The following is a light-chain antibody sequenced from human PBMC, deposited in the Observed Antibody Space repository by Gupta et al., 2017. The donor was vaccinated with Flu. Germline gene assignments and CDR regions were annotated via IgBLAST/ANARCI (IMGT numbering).Light chain of an antibody. J-gene: IGKJ4*01. V-gene: IGKV4-1*01. CDR1: QTILYSSTNKNF. CDR3: QQYYGTPT. Sequence: DIVTTQSPDSLAVSLGERATFNCKSSQTILYSSTNKNFLGWYQQKPGQPPRLLIYWASTRESGVPDRFSASGSGTDFTLTISSLQAEDVAVYYCQQYYGTPTFGGGTKVEIK. CDR2: WAS.